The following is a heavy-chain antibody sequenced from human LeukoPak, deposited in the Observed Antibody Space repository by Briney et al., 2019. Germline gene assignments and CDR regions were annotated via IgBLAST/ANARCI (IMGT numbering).Heavy chain of an antibody. CDR1: GGTFSSYA. D-gene: IGHD5-24*01. Sequence: SVKVSCKASGGTFSSYAISWVRQAPGQGLEWMGRIIPILGIANYAQKFQGRVTITADKSTSTAHMELSSLRSEDAAVYYCARDRGKAPHYYYGMDVWGQGTTVTVFS. J-gene: IGHJ6*02. CDR3: ARDRGKAPHYYYGMDV. CDR2: IIPILGIA. V-gene: IGHV1-69*04.